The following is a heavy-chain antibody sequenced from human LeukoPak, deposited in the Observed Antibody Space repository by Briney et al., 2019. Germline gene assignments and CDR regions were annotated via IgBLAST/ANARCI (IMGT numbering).Heavy chain of an antibody. Sequence: ASVKVSCTASGYTFTSYAMHWVRQAPGQRLEWMGWINTGNGNTKYSQEFKGRVTITRDTSASTAYMGLSSLRSEDMAIYYCARSVARGQWLVNWGKGTLVTVSS. CDR1: GYTFTSYA. J-gene: IGHJ4*02. D-gene: IGHD6-19*01. V-gene: IGHV1-3*03. CDR3: ARSVARGQWLVN. CDR2: INTGNGNT.